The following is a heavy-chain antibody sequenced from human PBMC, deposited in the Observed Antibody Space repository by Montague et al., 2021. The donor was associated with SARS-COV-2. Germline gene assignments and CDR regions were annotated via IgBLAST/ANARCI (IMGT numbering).Heavy chain of an antibody. V-gene: IGHV3-7*01. CDR2: IKQDGSAQ. J-gene: IGHJ4*02. Sequence: SLRLSCAASGFTFSTYWMTWVRQAPGKGLEWVANIKQDGSAQYYVGSVRGRFTVSRDNAKKSLFLQMNSLRAEDTAVYFCARDPVEQQQLVHSLDYWGQGTLVIVSS. D-gene: IGHD6-13*01. CDR3: ARDPVEQQQLVHSLDY. CDR1: GFTFSTYW.